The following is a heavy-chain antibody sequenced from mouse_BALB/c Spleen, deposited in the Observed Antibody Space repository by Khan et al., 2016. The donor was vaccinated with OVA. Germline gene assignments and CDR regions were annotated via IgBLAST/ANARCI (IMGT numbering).Heavy chain of an antibody. D-gene: IGHD1-1*01. J-gene: IGHJ4*01. CDR1: GYSITSNYA. Sequence: EVQLVESGPGLVKPSQSLSLTCTVTGYSITSNYAWNWIRQFPGNKLEWMGYISYSGSTNYNPPLKSRTSITRDTSKNQFFLQLNSVTTEDTATYYCARGNYYGYAMDYWGQGTSITVSS. CDR3: ARGNYYGYAMDY. V-gene: IGHV3-2*02. CDR2: ISYSGST.